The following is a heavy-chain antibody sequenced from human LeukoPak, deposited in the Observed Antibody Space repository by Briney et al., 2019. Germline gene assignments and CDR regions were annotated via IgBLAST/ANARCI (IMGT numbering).Heavy chain of an antibody. CDR2: IYHSGGT. V-gene: IGHV4-38-2*02. Sequence: SETLSLTCTVSGVSISSGYFWAWIRQPPGKGLEWIGSIYHSGGTFYNPSLKSRITISVDTSKNQFSLKLSSVTAADTAVYYCARDHEQSLVPYFDYWGQGTLVTVSS. J-gene: IGHJ4*02. D-gene: IGHD6-19*01. CDR1: GVSISSGYF. CDR3: ARDHEQSLVPYFDY.